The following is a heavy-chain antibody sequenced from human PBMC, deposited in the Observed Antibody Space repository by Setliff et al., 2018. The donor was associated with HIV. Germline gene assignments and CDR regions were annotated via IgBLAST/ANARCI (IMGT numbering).Heavy chain of an antibody. CDR3: ARVFQSYFFDF. CDR2: ITIGRGDV. D-gene: IGHD3-3*01. J-gene: IGHJ4*02. CDR1: GFTFRNYQ. Sequence: GGSLRLSCAASGFTFRNYQMNWVRQAPGKGLEWVSSITIGRGDVFYADSVKGRFTISRDKSKNTLYLQMNSLRTEDTAVYYCARVFQSYFFDFWGQGTLVTVSS. V-gene: IGHV3-21*01.